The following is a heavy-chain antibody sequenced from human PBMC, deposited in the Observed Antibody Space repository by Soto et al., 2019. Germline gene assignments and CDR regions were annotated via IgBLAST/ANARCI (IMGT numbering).Heavy chain of an antibody. CDR1: GGSFSGYY. D-gene: IGHD6-6*01. V-gene: IGHV4-34*01. J-gene: IGHJ5*02. Sequence: SETLSLTCAVYGGSFSGYYWSWIRQPPGKGLEWIGEINHSGSTNYNPSLKSRVTISVDTSKNQFSLKLSSVTAADTAVYYCAREVRIAARFDHNNWFDPWGQGTLVTVSS. CDR3: AREVRIAARFDHNNWFDP. CDR2: INHSGST.